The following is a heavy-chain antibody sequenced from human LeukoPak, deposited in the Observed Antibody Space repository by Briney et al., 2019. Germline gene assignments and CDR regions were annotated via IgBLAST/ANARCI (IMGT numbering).Heavy chain of an antibody. J-gene: IGHJ4*02. CDR3: ARDPYFDWLLDGDFDY. Sequence: PGGSLRLSCAPSGLTFSSHSMNSARQAPGKGQEWVSSIRSSSSYIYYAESVKGRFTISRDNAMNSLYLQMNSLRAEDTAVYYCARDPYFDWLLDGDFDYWGQGTLVTVSS. CDR2: IRSSSSYI. D-gene: IGHD3-9*01. CDR1: GLTFSSHS. V-gene: IGHV3-21*01.